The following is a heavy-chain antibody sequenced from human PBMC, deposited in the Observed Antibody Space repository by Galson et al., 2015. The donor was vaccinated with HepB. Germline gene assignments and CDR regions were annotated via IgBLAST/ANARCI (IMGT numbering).Heavy chain of an antibody. D-gene: IGHD3-3*01. CDR3: AKDMESDFWSGYYTFAFDI. J-gene: IGHJ3*02. CDR2: ISGSGGST. CDR1: GFTFSSYA. Sequence: SLRLSCAASGFTFSSYAMSWVRQAPGKGLEWVSAISGSGGSTYYADSVKGRFTISRDNSKNTLYLQMNSLRAEDTAVYYCAKDMESDFWSGYYTFAFDIWGQGTMVTVSS. V-gene: IGHV3-23*01.